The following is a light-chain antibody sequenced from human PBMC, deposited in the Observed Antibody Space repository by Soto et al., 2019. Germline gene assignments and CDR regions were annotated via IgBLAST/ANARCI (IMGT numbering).Light chain of an antibody. CDR2: AAS. J-gene: IGKJ1*01. Sequence: DIQMTQSPSSLSASIGDSVIITCRASQSISSYLNWYQQKPGKAPKLLIYAASSLQSGVPSRFSGSGSGTDFTLTISSLQPEDFATYYCQQSYSTLSRAFGQGTKVDIK. CDR3: QQSYSTLSRA. V-gene: IGKV1-39*01. CDR1: QSISSY.